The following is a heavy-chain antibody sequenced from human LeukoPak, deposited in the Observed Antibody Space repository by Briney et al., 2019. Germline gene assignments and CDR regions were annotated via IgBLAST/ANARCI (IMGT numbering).Heavy chain of an antibody. V-gene: IGHV4-4*09. CDR3: ARHGGYDFWRGGGFDP. Sequence: PSETLSLTCTVSGDSISSYYWSWIRQPPGRGLEWIGYIYTRGTTTYNPSLKSRVIISVDTPKNQFSLKLSSVTAADAAVYYCARHGGYDFWRGGGFDPWGQGTLVTVSS. J-gene: IGHJ5*02. CDR2: IYTRGTT. CDR1: GDSISSYY. D-gene: IGHD3-3*01.